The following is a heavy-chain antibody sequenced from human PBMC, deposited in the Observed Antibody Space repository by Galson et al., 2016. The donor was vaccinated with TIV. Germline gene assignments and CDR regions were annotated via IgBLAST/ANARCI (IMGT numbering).Heavy chain of an antibody. Sequence: SLRLSCAASGFTFSSHAITWVRQAPGKGLEWISAISGGGGSIYHTDSVKGRFTISRDTSKNTVFLQINSLRVEDTAVYYCAKIDSSGYNYGGRFVYWGQGTLVTVSS. D-gene: IGHD3-22*01. J-gene: IGHJ4*02. CDR2: ISGGGGSI. CDR1: GFTFSSHA. V-gene: IGHV3-23*01. CDR3: AKIDSSGYNYGGRFVY.